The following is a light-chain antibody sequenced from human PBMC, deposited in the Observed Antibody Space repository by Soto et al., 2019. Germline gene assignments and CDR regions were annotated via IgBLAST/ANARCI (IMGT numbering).Light chain of an antibody. Sequence: QSVLTQPASVSGSRGQSITISCTGTSSDVGTYNHVSWYQQHPGKAPKLMIYEVSNRPSGVSNRFSGSKSGNTASLTISGLQAEDEADYYCSSYTTSTPYVFGSGTKLTVL. CDR1: SSDVGTYNH. CDR2: EVS. J-gene: IGLJ1*01. CDR3: SSYTTSTPYV. V-gene: IGLV2-14*01.